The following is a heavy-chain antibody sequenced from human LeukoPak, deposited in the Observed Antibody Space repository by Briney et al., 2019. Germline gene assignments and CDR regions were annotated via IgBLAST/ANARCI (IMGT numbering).Heavy chain of an antibody. CDR1: GYTLTQLS. D-gene: IGHD3-9*01. CDR3: ATYYDISPSGDYYGMDV. V-gene: IGHV1-24*01. CDR2: FDHEDGET. J-gene: IGHJ6*04. Sequence: SVKVSCKISGYTLTQLSIQWVRQAPGRGLEGMDGFDHEDGETIYAQKFQGRVTMTEDTSTDTAYMEPSSLRSEDTAVYYCATYYDISPSGDYYGMDVWGKGTTVTVSS.